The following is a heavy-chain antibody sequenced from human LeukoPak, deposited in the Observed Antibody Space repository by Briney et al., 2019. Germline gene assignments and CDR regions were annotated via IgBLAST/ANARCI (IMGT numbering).Heavy chain of an antibody. V-gene: IGHV3-23*01. CDR3: AKDGRVVVAAGTYDSSGYLVY. Sequence: GGSLRLSCAASGFTFSSYAMSWVRQAPGKGLEWVSAISGSGGSTYYADSVKGRFTISRDNSKNTLYLQMNSLRAEDTAVYYCAKDGRVVVAAGTYDSSGYLVYWGQGTLVTVSS. CDR2: ISGSGGST. D-gene: IGHD3-22*01. CDR1: GFTFSSYA. J-gene: IGHJ4*02.